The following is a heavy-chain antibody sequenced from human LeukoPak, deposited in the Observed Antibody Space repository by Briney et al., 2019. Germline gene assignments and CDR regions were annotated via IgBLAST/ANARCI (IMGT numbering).Heavy chain of an antibody. D-gene: IGHD6-19*01. CDR3: ARHFLSGIAVAGTPLDAFDI. CDR1: GGSISSSSYY. CDR2: IYYSGST. J-gene: IGHJ3*02. Sequence: SETLSLTCTVSGGSISSSSYYWGWIRQPPGKGLEWIGSIYYSGSTYYNPSLKSRVTISVDTSKNQFSLKLSSVTAADTAVYYCARHFLSGIAVAGTPLDAFDIWGQGTMVTVSS. V-gene: IGHV4-39*01.